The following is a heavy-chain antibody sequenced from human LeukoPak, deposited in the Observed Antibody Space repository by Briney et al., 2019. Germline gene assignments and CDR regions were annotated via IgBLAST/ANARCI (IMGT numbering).Heavy chain of an antibody. CDR3: ARGKIEGRRYCSSTSCLQPYYFDY. CDR2: INPSGST. CDR1: GGSFSGYY. Sequence: PQTLSPTSAVYGGSFSGYYWSWIRQPPGNGLEWNGEINPSGSTNYNPSLKSRVTISVDTSKNQFSLKLSSVTAADTAVYYCARGKIEGRRYCSSTSCLQPYYFDYWGQGTLVTVSS. J-gene: IGHJ4*02. V-gene: IGHV4-34*01. D-gene: IGHD2-2*01.